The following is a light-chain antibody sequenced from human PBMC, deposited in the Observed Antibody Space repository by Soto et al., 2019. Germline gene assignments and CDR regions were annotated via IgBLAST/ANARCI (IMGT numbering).Light chain of an antibody. CDR2: GAF. CDR3: QPDKNWPPLT. CDR1: QSVSYN. Sequence: EIVMTQSPATLSVSPGETATLSCRSSQSVSYNLAWYQQKPGQGPRLLIYGAFTRATGIPARFSGSGSGTEFTLTISSLQSEDFAVYYGQPDKNWPPLTFGGGTKVEIK. J-gene: IGKJ4*01. V-gene: IGKV3-15*01.